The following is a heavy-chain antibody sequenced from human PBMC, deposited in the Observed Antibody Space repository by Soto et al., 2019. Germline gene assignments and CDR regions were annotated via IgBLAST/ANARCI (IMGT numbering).Heavy chain of an antibody. V-gene: IGHV4-4*02. CDR3: ARSTVGKVRGIEI. CDR2: MYYSGST. CDR1: GGSVTRTNW. Sequence: VPLQESGPGLVKPSGTLSLTCVVSGGSVTRTNWWSWVRQPPGKGLEWIAEMYYSGSTNYNPSLRRRVTISADKSRNQFSLNVTSVTAADTAGYYCARSTVGKVRGIEIWGQGTLVTVAS. D-gene: IGHD3-10*01. J-gene: IGHJ4*02.